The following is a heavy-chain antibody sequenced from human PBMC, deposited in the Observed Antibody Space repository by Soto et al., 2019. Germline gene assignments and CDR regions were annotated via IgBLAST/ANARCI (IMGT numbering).Heavy chain of an antibody. D-gene: IGHD4-17*01. Sequence: EVQLVESGGGLVKPGGSLRLSCAASGFTFSSYSMNWVRQAPGKGLEWVSSISSSSSYIYYADSVKGRFTISRDNAKNSWYLQMNSLRAEDTAVYYCARDPTPSGMDVWGQGTTVTVSS. V-gene: IGHV3-21*01. CDR1: GFTFSSYS. CDR3: ARDPTPSGMDV. CDR2: ISSSSSYI. J-gene: IGHJ6*02.